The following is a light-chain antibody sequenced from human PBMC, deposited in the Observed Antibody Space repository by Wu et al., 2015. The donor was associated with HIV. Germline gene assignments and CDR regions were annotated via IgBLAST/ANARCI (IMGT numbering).Light chain of an antibody. J-gene: IGKJ2*03. CDR3: QQHSSIPYS. Sequence: DIQMTQSPSSLSASVGDKVTITCRASQDIRNPLAWLQQRPGQAPKLLLYAASTLESGVPSRFSGTGYGTDFTLTISGLQPDDFATYYCQQHSSIPYSFGQGTRL. V-gene: IGKV1-NL1*01. CDR1: QDIRNP. CDR2: AAS.